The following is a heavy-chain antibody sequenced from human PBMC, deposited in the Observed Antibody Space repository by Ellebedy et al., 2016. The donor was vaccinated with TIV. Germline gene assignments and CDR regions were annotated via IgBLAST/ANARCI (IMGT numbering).Heavy chain of an antibody. Sequence: SETLSLXCTVSGGSISSSSYYWSWIRQPAGKGLEWIGRIYTSGSTNYNPSLKSRVTISVDTSKNQFSLKLSSVTAADTAVYYCATSPPRGGNRVVRMDVWGKGTTVTVSS. V-gene: IGHV4-61*02. D-gene: IGHD4-23*01. CDR3: ATSPPRGGNRVVRMDV. J-gene: IGHJ6*04. CDR2: IYTSGST. CDR1: GGSISSSSYY.